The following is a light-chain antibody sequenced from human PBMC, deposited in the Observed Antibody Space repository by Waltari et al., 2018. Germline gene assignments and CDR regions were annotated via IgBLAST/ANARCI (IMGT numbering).Light chain of an antibody. CDR1: QSVYNF. Sequence: EVVLTQSPATLSLSPGERATLSCRASQSVYNFLDWYPQKPGQAPRLPIYEASQRATGIPARFSGSGSGTDFTLTISNLEPEDVAVYYCQQRANWPPLTFGGGTKVEIK. CDR3: QQRANWPPLT. CDR2: EAS. V-gene: IGKV3-11*01. J-gene: IGKJ4*01.